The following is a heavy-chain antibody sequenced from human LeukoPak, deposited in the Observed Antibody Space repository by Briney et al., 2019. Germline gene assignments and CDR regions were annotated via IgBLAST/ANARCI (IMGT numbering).Heavy chain of an antibody. CDR2: IYTSGST. J-gene: IGHJ3*02. CDR3: ARDGRSPYLLRDAFDI. Sequence: PSETLSLTCTVSGGSISSYYWSWIRQPAGKGLEWIGRIYTSGSTNYNPSLKSRVTMSVDTSKNQFSLKLSSVTAADTAVYYCARDGRSPYLLRDAFDIWGQGTMVTVSS. CDR1: GGSISSYY. D-gene: IGHD2-15*01. V-gene: IGHV4-4*07.